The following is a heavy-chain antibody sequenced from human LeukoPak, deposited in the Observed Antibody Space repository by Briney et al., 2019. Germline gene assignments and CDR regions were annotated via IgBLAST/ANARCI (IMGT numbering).Heavy chain of an antibody. CDR3: ARGRPKVSIAAAGPHYYYYYMDV. D-gene: IGHD6-13*01. CDR2: IYSGGST. CDR1: GITVSNNY. V-gene: IGHV3-66*01. J-gene: IGHJ6*03. Sequence: GGSLRLSCAVSGITVSNNYMSWVRQAPGKGLEWVSVIYSGGSTYYADSVKGRFNIYRDNSKSTLYLQMNSLRAEDTAVYYCARGRPKVSIAAAGPHYYYYYMDVWGKGTTVTVSS.